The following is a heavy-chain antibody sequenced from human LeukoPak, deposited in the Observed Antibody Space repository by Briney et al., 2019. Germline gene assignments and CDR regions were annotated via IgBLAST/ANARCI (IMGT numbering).Heavy chain of an antibody. CDR2: INTDGSST. V-gene: IGHV3-74*01. CDR3: ARGLQGIDY. CDR1: EFTFSSYW. D-gene: IGHD4-11*01. Sequence: GGSLRLSCAASEFTFSSYWMHWVRQAPWKGLVWVSRINTDGSSTNYADSVKGRFTISRDNAKNTLFLQMNSLRAEDTAVYYCARGLQGIDYWGQGTLVTVSS. J-gene: IGHJ4*02.